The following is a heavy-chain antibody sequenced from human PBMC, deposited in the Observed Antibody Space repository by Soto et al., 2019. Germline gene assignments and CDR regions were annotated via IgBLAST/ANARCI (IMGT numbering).Heavy chain of an antibody. Sequence: ASETLSLTCTVSGGSIGSGLYYWSWIRQHPGKGLEWIGYISDSGTTYYSPSLQSRLSMSVDTSNNNFSLKLASVTAADTAVYYCATSVRAGRWFDSWGPGNLVTVSS. V-gene: IGHV4-31*03. J-gene: IGHJ5*01. CDR1: GGSIGSGLYY. D-gene: IGHD3-10*01. CDR3: ATSVRAGRWFDS. CDR2: ISDSGTT.